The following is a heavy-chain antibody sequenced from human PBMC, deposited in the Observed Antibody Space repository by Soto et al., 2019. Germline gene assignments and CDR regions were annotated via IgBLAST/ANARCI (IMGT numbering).Heavy chain of an antibody. V-gene: IGHV4-59*01. J-gene: IGHJ4*02. CDR2: LYYGRSA. CDR3: ALRSMAVVPEY. Sequence: QVQLQESGPGLVKPSETLSLTCAVSGDSISSYYCMWIRQPPGKGLESIGYLYYGRSANYNPSLKXRXTXSXXTPTNQCSLTLSSMTAADTAGYYCALRSMAVVPEYWGQGTLVTVSS. CDR1: GDSISSYY. D-gene: IGHD3-22*01.